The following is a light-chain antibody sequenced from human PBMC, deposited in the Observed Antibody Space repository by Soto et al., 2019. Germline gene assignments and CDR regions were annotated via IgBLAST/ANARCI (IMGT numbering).Light chain of an antibody. CDR3: CSFVVSSTL. CDR1: RSDVGSYNL. Sequence: QSALTQPASVSGSPGQSITISCTGTRSDVGSYNLVSWYQQHPGKAPKLMIYEGTKRPSGVSDRFSGSKSGNTASLTISGLQAEDEADYYCCSFVVSSTLFGTGTKLTVL. CDR2: EGT. V-gene: IGLV2-23*03. J-gene: IGLJ1*01.